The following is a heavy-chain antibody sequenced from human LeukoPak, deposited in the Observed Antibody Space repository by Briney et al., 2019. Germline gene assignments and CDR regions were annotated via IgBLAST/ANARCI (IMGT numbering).Heavy chain of an antibody. V-gene: IGHV3-30*18. CDR3: VKPYYTAKEFYYFDY. D-gene: IGHD2-21*02. Sequence: GGSLRLSCAASGFTFSRFGMHWVRQAPGKGLEWVAVISNDGTNKYYADPVKGRFTISRDNSKNTLYLQMNSLRAEDTAVFYCVKPYYTAKEFYYFDYWGQGTLVTVSS. CDR1: GFTFSRFG. J-gene: IGHJ4*02. CDR2: ISNDGTNK.